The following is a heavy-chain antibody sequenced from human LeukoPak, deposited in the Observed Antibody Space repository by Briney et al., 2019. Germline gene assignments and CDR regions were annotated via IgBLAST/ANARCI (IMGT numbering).Heavy chain of an antibody. J-gene: IGHJ4*02. CDR1: GFTFSSYG. D-gene: IGHD3-9*01. CDR2: IWYDGSNK. Sequence: GGSLRLSRAASGFTFSSYGMHWVRQAPGKGLEWVAVIWYDGSNKYYADSVKGRFTISRDNSKNTLYLQMNSLRAEDTAVYYCARDTTGYHYYFDYWGQGTLVTVSS. CDR3: ARDTTGYHYYFDY. V-gene: IGHV3-33*01.